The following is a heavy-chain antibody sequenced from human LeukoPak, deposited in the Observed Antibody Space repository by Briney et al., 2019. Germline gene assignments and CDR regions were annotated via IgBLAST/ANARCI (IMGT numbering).Heavy chain of an antibody. CDR3: ASSLHGSDYSKDY. J-gene: IGHJ4*02. CDR2: ISGRGGST. CDR1: GFSFTCYT. V-gene: IGHV3-23*01. D-gene: IGHD4-11*01. Sequence: HLGGSLILSCAASGFSFTCYTMSLVRPAPGEGLEWVSAISGRGGSTYYADSVKGRFTISRDNSKNTLYLQMNSLRAEDTAVYYCASSLHGSDYSKDYWGQGTLVTVSS.